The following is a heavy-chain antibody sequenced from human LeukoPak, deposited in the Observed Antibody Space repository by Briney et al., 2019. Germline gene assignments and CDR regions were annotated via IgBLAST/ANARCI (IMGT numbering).Heavy chain of an antibody. V-gene: IGHV3-21*01. Sequence: NPGGSLRLSCAVSGFTFSIYSMNWVRQAPGKGLEWVSVIGSSGNHTYYADSVKGRFTISRDNAKNSLFLQMNSLRAEDTAVYYCARDLGGSGASPLDYWGQGTLVTVSS. CDR2: IGSSGNHT. J-gene: IGHJ4*02. CDR1: GFTFSIYS. CDR3: ARDLGGSGASPLDY. D-gene: IGHD1-26*01.